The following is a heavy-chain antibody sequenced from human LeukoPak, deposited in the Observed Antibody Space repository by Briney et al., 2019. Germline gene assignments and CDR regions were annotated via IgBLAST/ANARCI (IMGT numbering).Heavy chain of an antibody. V-gene: IGHV1-69*05. Sequence: GSSVKVSCKASGGTFSSYAISWVRQAPGQGLEWMGGIIPIFGTANYAQKFQGRVMITTDESTSTAYMELSSLRSEDTAVYYCARGYGYYDSSGYYHQGNDAFDIWGQGTMVTVSS. CDR2: IIPIFGTA. CDR3: ARGYGYYDSSGYYHQGNDAFDI. CDR1: GGTFSSYA. D-gene: IGHD3-22*01. J-gene: IGHJ3*02.